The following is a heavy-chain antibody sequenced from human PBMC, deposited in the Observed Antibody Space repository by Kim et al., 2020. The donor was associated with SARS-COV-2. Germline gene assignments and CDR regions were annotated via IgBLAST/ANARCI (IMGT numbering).Heavy chain of an antibody. CDR2: ISTIGRTI. J-gene: IGHJ4*02. CDR1: GFAFSTFS. V-gene: IGHV3-48*04. CDR3: ARGGSSSSHSNYDH. Sequence: GGSLRLSCVASGFAFSTFSMNWVRQAPGKGLEWVSHISTIGRTIYYADSVKGRFTISRDNTKNSLFLQMNSLRAEDTAVYYCARGGSSSSHSNYDHWGQGTLVTVTS. D-gene: IGHD6-13*01.